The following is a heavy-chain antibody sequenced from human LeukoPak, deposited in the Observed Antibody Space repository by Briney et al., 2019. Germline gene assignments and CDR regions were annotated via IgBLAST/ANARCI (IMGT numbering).Heavy chain of an antibody. CDR2: IIPIFGTA. CDR3: ASESGYRKSSVYYYYMDV. Sequence: GASVKVSCKASGYTFTSYYMHWVRQAPGQGLEWLGGIIPIFGTANYAQQFQGRVTITADESTSTAYMEMSSLRSEDTAVYYCASESGYRKSSVYYYYMDVWGKGTTVTVSS. J-gene: IGHJ6*03. V-gene: IGHV1-69*13. CDR1: GYTFTSYY. D-gene: IGHD3-3*01.